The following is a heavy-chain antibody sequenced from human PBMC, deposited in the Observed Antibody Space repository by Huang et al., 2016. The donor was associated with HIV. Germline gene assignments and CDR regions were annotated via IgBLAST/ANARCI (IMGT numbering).Heavy chain of an antibody. CDR3: ARAKFSPVAFDI. CDR1: GGSITSGSYY. Sequence: QVQLQESGPGLVMPSQTLSLTCTVSGGSITSGSYYWSWIRQPAGKGLEWIGHMYTSGITNFNPSLKSRVTILLDTSKNQFSLKLSSVTAADTAVYYCARAKFSPVAFDIWGQGTMVTVSS. J-gene: IGHJ3*02. V-gene: IGHV4-61*09. CDR2: MYTSGIT.